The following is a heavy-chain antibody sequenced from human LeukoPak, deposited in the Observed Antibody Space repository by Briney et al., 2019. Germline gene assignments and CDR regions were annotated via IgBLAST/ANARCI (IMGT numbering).Heavy chain of an antibody. CDR3: AREGYYGSGSPPSLYFDY. V-gene: IGHV3-30-3*01. D-gene: IGHD3-10*01. CDR2: TSSDLNVK. CDR1: GFTFRNYV. J-gene: IGHJ4*02. Sequence: GGSLRLSCAASGFTFRNYVIHWVRQAPGKGLEWVAVTSSDLNVKLYADSVKGRFTISRGNSRSTLYLQMNSLRPEDTAIYYYAREGYYGSGSPPSLYFDYWGQGTLVTVSS.